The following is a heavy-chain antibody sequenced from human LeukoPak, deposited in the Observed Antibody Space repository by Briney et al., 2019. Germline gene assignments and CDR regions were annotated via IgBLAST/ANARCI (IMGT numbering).Heavy chain of an antibody. CDR1: GCSISSSSCY. D-gene: IGHD1-26*01. CDR3: ARLLRGATQSGRYYYYMDV. V-gene: IGHV4-39*01. J-gene: IGHJ6*03. Sequence: SETLSRTCTVSGCSISSSSCYWGWIRQPPGKGLEWIGSIYYSGSTYYNPSLKSRVTISVDTSKNQFSLKLSSVTAADSSVYYCARLLRGATQSGRYYYYMDVWGKGTTVTVSS. CDR2: IYYSGST.